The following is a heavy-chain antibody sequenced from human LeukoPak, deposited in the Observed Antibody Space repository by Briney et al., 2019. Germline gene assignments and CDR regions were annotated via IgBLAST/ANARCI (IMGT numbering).Heavy chain of an antibody. V-gene: IGHV4-39*01. D-gene: IGHD2-2*02. CDR3: ARQGPSLGYCSSTSCYTRFDP. CDR1: GGSISSSSYY. J-gene: IGHJ5*02. Sequence: SGTLSLTCTVSGGSISSSSYYWGWIRQPPGKGLEWIGRVFYSVGTYYNPSLKSRVTMSVDTSKNQFSLKLSSVTAADTAVYYCARQGPSLGYCSSTSCYTRFDPWGQGTLVTVSS. CDR2: VFYSVGT.